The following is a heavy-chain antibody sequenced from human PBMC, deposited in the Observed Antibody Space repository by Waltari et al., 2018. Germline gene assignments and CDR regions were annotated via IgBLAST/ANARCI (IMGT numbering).Heavy chain of an antibody. V-gene: IGHV1-2*02. CDR3: ARDGYDRGYFDY. J-gene: IGHJ4*02. D-gene: IGHD5-12*01. Sequence: QVQLVQSGAEVKKPGASVKVSCKASGYTFTGYYMHWVRQAPGQGLEWMGWINPNSGGTNYARKFQGRVTMTRDTSISTAYMELSRLGSDDTAVYYCARDGYDRGYFDYWGQGTLVTVSS. CDR2: INPNSGGT. CDR1: GYTFTGYY.